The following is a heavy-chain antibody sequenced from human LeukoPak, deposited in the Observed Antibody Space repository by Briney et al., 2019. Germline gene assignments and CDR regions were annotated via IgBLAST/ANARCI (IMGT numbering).Heavy chain of an antibody. CDR1: GFTFSSYG. CDR3: AKVQGFLEWLLAY. D-gene: IGHD3-3*01. J-gene: IGHJ4*02. CDR2: IRYDGSNK. Sequence: GGSLRLSCVASGFTFSSYGMHWVRQAPGKGLEWVAFIRYDGSNKYFADSVQGRFTISRDNSKNTLYLHMNSLRAEDTAVYYCAKVQGFLEWLLAYWGQGTLVTVSS. V-gene: IGHV3-30*02.